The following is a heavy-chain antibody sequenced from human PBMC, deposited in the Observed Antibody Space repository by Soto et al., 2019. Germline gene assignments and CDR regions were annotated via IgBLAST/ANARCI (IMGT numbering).Heavy chain of an antibody. J-gene: IGHJ3*02. CDR3: ARDPVIYDSSGYLGDAFDT. CDR1: GYTFTSYA. Sequence: XSVKVSCKASGYTFTSYAMHWVRQAPGQSLEWMGWINAGNGNTKYSQKFQGRVTITRDTSASTAYMELSSLRSEDTAVYYCARDPVIYDSSGYLGDAFDTWGQGTMVTVSS. CDR2: INAGNGNT. V-gene: IGHV1-3*01. D-gene: IGHD3-22*01.